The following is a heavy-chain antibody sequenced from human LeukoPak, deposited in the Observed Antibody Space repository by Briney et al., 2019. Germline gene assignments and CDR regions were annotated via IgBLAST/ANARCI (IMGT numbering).Heavy chain of an antibody. D-gene: IGHD6-19*01. V-gene: IGHV3-30-3*01. CDR2: ISYDGSNK. CDR3: ARDRSLSSGWYSAFDY. J-gene: IGHJ4*02. Sequence: GGSLRLSCAASGFTFSSYAMHWVRQAPGKGLEWVAVISYDGSNKYYADSVKGRFTISRDNSKNTLYLQMNSLRAEDTAVYYCARDRSLSSGWYSAFDYWGQGTLVTVSS. CDR1: GFTFSSYA.